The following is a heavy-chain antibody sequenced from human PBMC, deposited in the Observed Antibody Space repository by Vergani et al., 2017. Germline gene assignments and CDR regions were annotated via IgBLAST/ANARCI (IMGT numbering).Heavy chain of an antibody. Sequence: QVQLVQSGAEVKKPGASVKVSCKASGYTFTSYYMHWVRQAPGQGLEWMGIINPSGGSTSYAQKFQGRVTMTRDTSISTADMELSRLRSDDTAVYYCAREGRGSSDYWGQGTLVTVSS. V-gene: IGHV1-46*01. CDR1: GYTFTSYY. D-gene: IGHD1-26*01. CDR2: INPSGGST. J-gene: IGHJ4*02. CDR3: AREGRGSSDY.